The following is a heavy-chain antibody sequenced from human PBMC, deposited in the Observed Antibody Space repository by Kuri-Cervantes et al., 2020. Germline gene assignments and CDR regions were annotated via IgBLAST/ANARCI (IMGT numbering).Heavy chain of an antibody. D-gene: IGHD3-22*01. Sequence: SETLSLTCTVAGGSISSYYWRWILQPPGKGLEWIGYIYYSGSTYYNPSLKSRVTISVDTSKNQFSLKLSSVTAADTAVYYWARHTAPTLEYYYDSSGFSYWVQGTLVTVSS. V-gene: IGHV4-59*04. CDR3: ARHTAPTLEYYYDSSGFSY. J-gene: IGHJ4*02. CDR2: IYYSGST. CDR1: GGSISSYY.